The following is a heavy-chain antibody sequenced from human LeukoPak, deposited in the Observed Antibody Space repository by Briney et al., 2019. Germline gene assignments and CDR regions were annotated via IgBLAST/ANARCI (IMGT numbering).Heavy chain of an antibody. V-gene: IGHV4-59*01. J-gene: IGHJ4*02. CDR3: ARGWAYFDY. Sequence: SETLSLTCTVSGDSISTYYWSWIRQPPGKGLEWIGSIYVSASTNYNPSLKSRVTISVDTSKNQFSLKLNSVTAADTAVYYCARGWAYFDYWGQGTLVTVSA. CDR1: GDSISTYY. D-gene: IGHD3-16*01. CDR2: IYVSAST.